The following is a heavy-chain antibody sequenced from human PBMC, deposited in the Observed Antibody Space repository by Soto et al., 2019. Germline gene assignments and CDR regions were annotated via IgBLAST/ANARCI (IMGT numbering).Heavy chain of an antibody. V-gene: IGHV1-2*02. CDR2: INPNSGGT. CDR1: GYTFTGYY. J-gene: IGHJ5*02. CDR3: ARARLREVVVIKGNWFDP. Sequence: ASVKVSCKASGYTFTGYYMHWVRQAPGQGLEWMGWINPNSGGTNYAQKFQGRVTMTRDTSISTAYMELSRLRSDDTALYYCARARLREVVVIKGNWFDPWGQGTLVIVSS. D-gene: IGHD3-22*01.